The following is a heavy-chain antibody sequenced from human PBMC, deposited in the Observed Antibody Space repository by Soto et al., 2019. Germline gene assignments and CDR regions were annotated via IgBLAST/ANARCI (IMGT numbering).Heavy chain of an antibody. CDR2: MNPNSGNT. CDR3: ARAKYYYDSSGEDWYFDL. J-gene: IGHJ2*01. D-gene: IGHD3-22*01. V-gene: IGHV1-8*01. CDR1: EYTFTSYD. Sequence: QVQLVQSGAEVKKPGASVKVSCKASEYTFTSYDINWVRQATGQGLEWMGWMNPNSGNTGYAQKFQGRVTMTRNTSISTAYMELSSLRSEDTAVYYCARAKYYYDSSGEDWYFDLWGRGTLVTVSS.